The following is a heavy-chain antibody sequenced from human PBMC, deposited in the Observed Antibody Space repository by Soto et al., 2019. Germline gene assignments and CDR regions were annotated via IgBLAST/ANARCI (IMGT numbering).Heavy chain of an antibody. CDR1: GCNCTGHG. D-gene: IGHD5-18*01. V-gene: IGHV5-51*01. Sequence: PXVFLRMSFKASGCNCTGHGVGWVRQMTGKGLGWMGIIYPCDSDIRYSPSFQGQVTISADKSIPTASLQWSGLKASDTATSYCARQNTWIQLSPHFDYWAQGILVTVSS. CDR3: ARQNTWIQLSPHFDY. J-gene: IGHJ4*02. CDR2: IYPCDSDI.